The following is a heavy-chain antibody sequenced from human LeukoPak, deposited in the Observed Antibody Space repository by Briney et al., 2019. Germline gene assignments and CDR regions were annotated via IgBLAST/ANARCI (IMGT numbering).Heavy chain of an antibody. CDR3: AKGPWLAYPYYFDY. V-gene: IGHV1-69*13. J-gene: IGHJ4*02. D-gene: IGHD6-19*01. CDR1: GGTFSSYA. CDR2: IIPIFGTA. Sequence: ASVKVSCKASGGTFSSYAISWVRQAPGQGLEWMGGIIPIFGTANYAQKFQGRVTITADESTSTAYMELSSLRSEDTAVYYCAKGPWLAYPYYFDYWGQGTLVTVSS.